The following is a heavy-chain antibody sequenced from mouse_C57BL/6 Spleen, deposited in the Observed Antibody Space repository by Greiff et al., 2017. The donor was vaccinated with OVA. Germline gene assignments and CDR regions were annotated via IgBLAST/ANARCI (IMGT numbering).Heavy chain of an antibody. CDR2: INPSNGGT. J-gene: IGHJ1*03. D-gene: IGHD1-1*01. Sequence: VQLQQPGTELVKPGASVKLSCKASGYTFTSYWMHWVKQRPGQGLEWIGNINPSNGGTNYNEKFKSKATLTVDKSSSTAYMQLSSLTSENSAVYYGAGGGSSWYFDVWGTGTTVTVSS. CDR3: AGGGSSWYFDV. V-gene: IGHV1-53*01. CDR1: GYTFTSYW.